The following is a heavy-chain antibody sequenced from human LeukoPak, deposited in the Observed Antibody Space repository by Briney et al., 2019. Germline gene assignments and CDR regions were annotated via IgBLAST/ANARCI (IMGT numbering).Heavy chain of an antibody. D-gene: IGHD6-25*01. CDR3: AREHSSSGWGYFDY. V-gene: IGHV3-48*03. CDR2: ITNRGSGSTI. Sequence: GGSLRLSCAASGFTFSSYEMNWVRQAPGKGLEWVSYITNRGSGSTIYYAGSVKGRFTVSRDDAENSLYLQMNSLRVEDTAVYYCAREHSSSGWGYFDYWGQGALVTVSS. J-gene: IGHJ4*02. CDR1: GFTFSSYE.